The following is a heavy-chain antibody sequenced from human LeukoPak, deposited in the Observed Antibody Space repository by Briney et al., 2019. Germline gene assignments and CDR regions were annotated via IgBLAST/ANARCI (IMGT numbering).Heavy chain of an antibody. CDR3: ARVGCSSTSCYGRNAFDI. D-gene: IGHD2-2*01. CDR2: MNPNSGNT. CDR1: GYTFTSYD. J-gene: IGHJ3*02. V-gene: IGHV1-8*03. Sequence: ASVKVSCKASGYTFTSYDINWVRQATGQGLEWMGWMNPNSGNTGYAQKFQGRVTITRSTSISTAYMELSSLRSEDTAVYYCARVGCSSTSCYGRNAFDIWGQGTMVTVSS.